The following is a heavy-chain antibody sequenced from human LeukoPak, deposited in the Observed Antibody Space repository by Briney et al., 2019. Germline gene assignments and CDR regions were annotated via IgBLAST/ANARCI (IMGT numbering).Heavy chain of an antibody. CDR2: IYHSGST. D-gene: IGHD1-26*01. CDR3: ARIVSSGGDY. CDR1: GYSISSGYY. Sequence: PSETLSLTCAVSGYSISSGYYWGWIRQPPGKGLEWIGSIYHSGSTYYNPSLKSRVTISVDTSKNQFSLKLSSVTAADTAVYYCARIVSSGGDYWGQGTLVTVSS. J-gene: IGHJ4*02. V-gene: IGHV4-38-2*01.